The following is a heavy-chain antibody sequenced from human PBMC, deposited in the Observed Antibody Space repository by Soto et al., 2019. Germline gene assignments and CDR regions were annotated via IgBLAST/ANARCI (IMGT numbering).Heavy chain of an antibody. J-gene: IGHJ4*02. CDR2: ISGSDGKT. D-gene: IGHD3-3*01. CDR1: GFSFSSYA. V-gene: IGHV3-23*01. CDR3: AKWSYLDY. Sequence: DVQLSESGGGLVQSGGSLRLSCAASGFSFSSYAMSWVRQAPGKGLEWVSTISGSDGKTYYADSVKDRFSISRDTSKNTLYLQMNSLRVDDTAVYYCAKWSYLDYWGQGTRVTVSS.